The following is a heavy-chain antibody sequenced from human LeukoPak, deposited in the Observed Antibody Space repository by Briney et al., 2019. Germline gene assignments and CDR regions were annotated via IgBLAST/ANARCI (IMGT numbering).Heavy chain of an antibody. J-gene: IGHJ3*02. CDR2: IYTSGST. V-gene: IGHV4-4*07. Sequence: SETLSLTRTVSGGSISSYYWSWIRQPAGKGLEWIGRIYTSGSTNYNPSLKSRVTMSVDTSKNQFSLKLSSVTAADTAVYYCARDGRAIFGVVIMGVEAFDIWGQGTMVTVSS. D-gene: IGHD3-3*01. CDR1: GGSISSYY. CDR3: ARDGRAIFGVVIMGVEAFDI.